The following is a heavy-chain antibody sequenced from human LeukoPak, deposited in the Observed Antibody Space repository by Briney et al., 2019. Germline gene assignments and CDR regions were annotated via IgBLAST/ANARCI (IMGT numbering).Heavy chain of an antibody. Sequence: ASVKVSCKASVYTFTTYYIHWVRQAPVQGLDWMGWINPDSGGTNYAQKFQGRVTMTRDTSISTVYMDLSMLRSDDTAIYYCVREARAGNWFDPWGQGTPVIVSS. CDR2: INPDSGGT. J-gene: IGHJ5*02. CDR3: VREARAGNWFDP. CDR1: VYTFTTYY. V-gene: IGHV1-2*02.